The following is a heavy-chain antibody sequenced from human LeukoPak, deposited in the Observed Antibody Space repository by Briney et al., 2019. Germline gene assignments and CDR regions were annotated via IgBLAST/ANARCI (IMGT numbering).Heavy chain of an antibody. Sequence: GGSLRLSCAASGFTFSSYAMHWVRQAPGKGLEWVAVISYDGSNKYYADSVKGRFTISRDNSKNTLYLQMNSPRAEDTAVYYCAREWPMTPYFDYWGQGTLVTVSS. V-gene: IGHV3-30*04. J-gene: IGHJ4*02. CDR2: ISYDGSNK. CDR3: AREWPMTPYFDY. CDR1: GFTFSSYA. D-gene: IGHD5-24*01.